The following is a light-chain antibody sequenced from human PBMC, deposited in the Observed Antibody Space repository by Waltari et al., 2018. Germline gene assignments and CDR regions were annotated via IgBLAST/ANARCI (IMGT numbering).Light chain of an antibody. CDR3: CSYAHSSRVV. CDR2: EGT. J-gene: IGLJ2*01. Sequence: QSALTQTASVSGSPGQSITIPCTGTSSDVGSYNLVSWYQHYPGKAPKLMIYEGTKRPSGVSNRFSGSKSGNTASLTISGLQAEDEADYHCCSYAHSSRVVFGGGTKVTVL. CDR1: SSDVGSYNL. V-gene: IGLV2-23*01.